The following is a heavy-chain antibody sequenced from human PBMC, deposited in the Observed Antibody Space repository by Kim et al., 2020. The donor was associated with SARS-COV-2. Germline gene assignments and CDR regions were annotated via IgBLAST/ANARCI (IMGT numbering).Heavy chain of an antibody. CDR1: GFTFSSYA. CDR3: ARGVRDTAMVMADAFDI. D-gene: IGHD5-18*01. J-gene: IGHJ3*02. V-gene: IGHV3-30-3*01. CDR2: ISYNRSNI. Sequence: GGSLRLSCAASGFTFSSYAMHWVRQAPGKGLEWVAVISYNRSNIYYADSVKGRFTISRDNSKNTLYLQMNSLRAEDTAVYYCARGVRDTAMVMADAFDIWGAGTMFSASP.